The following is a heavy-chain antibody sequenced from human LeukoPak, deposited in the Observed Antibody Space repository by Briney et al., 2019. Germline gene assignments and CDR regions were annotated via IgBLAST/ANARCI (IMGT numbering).Heavy chain of an antibody. CDR3: AKDMDHDYDDYGFDY. J-gene: IGHJ4*02. CDR2: ISGNGRKT. Sequence: PGGSLRLSCEASGVTFKSYGMSWVRQAPGKGLEWVSVISGNGRKTDYADSVKGRFTISRDNCKNTVYLQMNSLRAEDTAVYYCAKDMDHDYDDYGFDYWGQGTPVTVSS. D-gene: IGHD4-17*01. V-gene: IGHV3-23*01. CDR1: GVTFKSYG.